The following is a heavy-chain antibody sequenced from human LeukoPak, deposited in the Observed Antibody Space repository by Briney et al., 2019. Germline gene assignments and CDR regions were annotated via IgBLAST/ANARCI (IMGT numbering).Heavy chain of an antibody. Sequence: PGGSLRLSCAASGFTFSSYAMSWVRQAPGKGLEWVSAMSGSGGSTYYADSVKGRFTISRDNSKNTLYMQMNSLRADDTAVYYCAKDFGRYLATGLDYWGQGTLVTVSS. V-gene: IGHV3-23*01. D-gene: IGHD5-12*01. CDR1: GFTFSSYA. CDR2: MSGSGGST. J-gene: IGHJ4*02. CDR3: AKDFGRYLATGLDY.